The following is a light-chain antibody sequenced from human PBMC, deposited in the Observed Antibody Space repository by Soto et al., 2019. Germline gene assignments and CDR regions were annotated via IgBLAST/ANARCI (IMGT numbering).Light chain of an antibody. Sequence: QSALTQPPSASGSPGQSVTISCTGTSSDVGGYNYVSWYQQHPGKAPKHMIYEVSKRPSGVPDRFSGSKSGNTASLTVSGLQGEDEADYYCSSYAGSNNLLFGGGTKLTVL. CDR2: EVS. V-gene: IGLV2-8*01. CDR3: SSYAGSNNLL. J-gene: IGLJ2*01. CDR1: SSDVGGYNY.